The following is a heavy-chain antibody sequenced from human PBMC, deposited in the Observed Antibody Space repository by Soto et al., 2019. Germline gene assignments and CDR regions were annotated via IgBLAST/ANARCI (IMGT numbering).Heavy chain of an antibody. CDR1: GESFSGYY. V-gene: IGHV4-34*01. Sequence: SETLSLTCVVYGESFSGYYWSWIRQPPGKGLEWIGEINHSGSTNYNPSLKSRVTISVDTSKNQFSLKLSSVTAADTAVYYCARTGPTYYMDAWGKGTTVTVSS. J-gene: IGHJ6*03. D-gene: IGHD7-27*01. CDR3: ARTGPTYYMDA. CDR2: INHSGST.